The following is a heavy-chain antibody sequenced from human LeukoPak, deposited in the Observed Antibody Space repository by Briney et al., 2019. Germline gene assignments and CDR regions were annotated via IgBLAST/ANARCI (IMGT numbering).Heavy chain of an antibody. CDR3: ARDAYYYDSSGYYPPGY. Sequence: PGGSLRLSCAASGFTFSDYYMSWIRQAPGKGLEWVSYISSSGSTIYYADSVKGRFTISRDNAKNSLYPQMNSLRAEDTAVYYCARDAYYYDSSGYYPPGYWGQGTLVTVSS. V-gene: IGHV3-11*04. CDR1: GFTFSDYY. J-gene: IGHJ4*02. D-gene: IGHD3-22*01. CDR2: ISSSGSTI.